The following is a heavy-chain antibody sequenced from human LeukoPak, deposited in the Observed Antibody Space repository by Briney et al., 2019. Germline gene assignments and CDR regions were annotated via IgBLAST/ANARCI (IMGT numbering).Heavy chain of an antibody. J-gene: IGHJ4*02. CDR3: ASRTPGYSSSWYGTVTTYYFDY. CDR2: IDHSGST. CDR1: GGSFSGYY. V-gene: IGHV4-34*01. Sequence: SETLSLTCAVYGGSFSGYYRSWIRQPPGKGLEWIGEIDHSGSTNYNPSLKSRVTISVDTSKNQFSLKLSSVTAADTAVYYCASRTPGYSSSWYGTVTTYYFDYWGQGTLVTVSS. D-gene: IGHD6-13*01.